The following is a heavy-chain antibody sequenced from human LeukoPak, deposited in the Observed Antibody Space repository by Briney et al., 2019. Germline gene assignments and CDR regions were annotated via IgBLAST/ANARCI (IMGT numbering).Heavy chain of an antibody. CDR3: ARQRFLEWYFDY. J-gene: IGHJ4*02. CDR1: GDSISSYY. D-gene: IGHD3-3*01. Sequence: PSETLSLTCTVSGDSISSYYWGWIRQPPGKGLESIGYIYYSGSTNYNPSLKSRVTISVDTSKNQFSLKLSSVTAADTAVYYCARQRFLEWYFDYWGQGTLVTVSS. V-gene: IGHV4-59*08. CDR2: IYYSGST.